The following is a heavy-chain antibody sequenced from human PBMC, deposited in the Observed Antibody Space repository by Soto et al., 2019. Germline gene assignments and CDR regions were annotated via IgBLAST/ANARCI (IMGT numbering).Heavy chain of an antibody. D-gene: IGHD3-10*02. CDR2: IYWDDDK. V-gene: IGHV2-5*02. Sequence: ITLKESGPTLVKPTQTLTLTCTFSGFSLTTVGMGVGWIRQPPGKALDWLGIIYWDDDKRYSPSLNGRVTFIKDTSKNQVVLTMTNMDPVDTATYYCAHRNSRMFAFDIWGQGTLVTVSS. J-gene: IGHJ3*02. CDR1: GFSLTTVGMG. CDR3: AHRNSRMFAFDI.